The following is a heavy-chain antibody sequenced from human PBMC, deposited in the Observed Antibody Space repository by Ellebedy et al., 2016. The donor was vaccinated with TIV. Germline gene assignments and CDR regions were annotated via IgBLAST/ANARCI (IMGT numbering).Heavy chain of an antibody. CDR2: ISSSSSYT. CDR3: ARDYRQQTSYYYYYYGMDV. D-gene: IGHD6-13*01. V-gene: IGHV3-11*06. Sequence: PGGSLRLSCAASGFTFSDYYMSWIRQAPGKGLEWVSYISSSSSYTNYADSVKGRFTISRDNAKNSLYLQMNSLRAEDTAVYYCARDYRQQTSYYYYYYGMDVWGQGTTVTVSS. CDR1: GFTFSDYY. J-gene: IGHJ6*02.